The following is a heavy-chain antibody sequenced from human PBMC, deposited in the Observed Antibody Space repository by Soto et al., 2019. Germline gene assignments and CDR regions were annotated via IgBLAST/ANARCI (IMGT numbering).Heavy chain of an antibody. CDR1: GFTVSSTY. J-gene: IGHJ4*02. CDR2: ISSGSSDT. V-gene: IGHV3-21*01. CDR3: AGVAY. Sequence: PGGSLRLSCAASGFTVSSTYMTWVRQAPGKGLEWVASISSGSSDTWYADSVKGRFIISRDNAQNSLFLQMNTLRPEDTAMYYCAGVAYWGPGTQVTVSS.